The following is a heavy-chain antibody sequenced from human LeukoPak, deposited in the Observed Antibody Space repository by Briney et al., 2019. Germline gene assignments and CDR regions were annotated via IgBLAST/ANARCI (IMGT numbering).Heavy chain of an antibody. CDR2: IGTAGDT. CDR3: ARGANTHFDY. Sequence: PGGSLRLSCAASGFTFSSYWMHWVRQATGKGLGWVSAIGTAGDTYYPGSVRGRFTMSRENAKNSLYLQMNSLTAGDTAVYYCARGANTHFDYWGQGILVTVSS. D-gene: IGHD1-26*01. CDR1: GFTFSSYW. J-gene: IGHJ4*02. V-gene: IGHV3-13*04.